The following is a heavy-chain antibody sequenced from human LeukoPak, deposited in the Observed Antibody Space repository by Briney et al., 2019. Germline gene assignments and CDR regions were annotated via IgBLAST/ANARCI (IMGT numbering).Heavy chain of an antibody. CDR2: ISPSGSTI. D-gene: IGHD1-1*01. CDR1: GFTFSDYY. J-gene: IGHJ3*02. Sequence: MTGGSLRLSCAASGFTFSDYYMSWIRQAPGKGLEWVSYISPSGSTIYYADSVKGRFTISRDNAKNSLYLQMNSLRAEDTAVYYCARDAVRRAFDIWGQGTMVTVSS. CDR3: ARDAVRRAFDI. V-gene: IGHV3-11*01.